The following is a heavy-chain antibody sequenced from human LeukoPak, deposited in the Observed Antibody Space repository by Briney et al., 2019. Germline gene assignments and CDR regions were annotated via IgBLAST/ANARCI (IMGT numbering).Heavy chain of an antibody. CDR3: ARDYNWNPPDY. CDR1: GLTFSSHW. D-gene: IGHD1-1*01. J-gene: IGHJ4*02. CDR2: IDSDGRIT. Sequence: GGSLRLSCAASGLTFSSHWMHWVRQVPGKGLVWVSRIDSDGRITTYADSVKGRFAISRDNAKNTLYLQMNTLRDEDTAVYYCARDYNWNPPDYWGQGTLVTVSS. V-gene: IGHV3-74*01.